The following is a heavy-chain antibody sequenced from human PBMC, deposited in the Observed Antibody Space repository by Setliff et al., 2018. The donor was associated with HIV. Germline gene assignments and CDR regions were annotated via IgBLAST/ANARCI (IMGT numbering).Heavy chain of an antibody. Sequence: ASETLSLTCTVSGDSISSSIYYWGWARQPPGKGLEWIGGIYYTGSPFYNPSLKSRVTISVDTSNNQFSLKLSSVTAADTAVYYCARGGGTSSPIDYHYYIDVWGKGTTVTVS. CDR1: GDSISSSIYY. V-gene: IGHV4-39*01. CDR2: IYYTGSP. J-gene: IGHJ6*03. CDR3: ARGGGTSSPIDYHYYIDV. D-gene: IGHD6-6*01.